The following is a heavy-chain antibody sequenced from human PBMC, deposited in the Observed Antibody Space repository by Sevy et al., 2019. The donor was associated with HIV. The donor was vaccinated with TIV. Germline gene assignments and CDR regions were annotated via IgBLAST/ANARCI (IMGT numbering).Heavy chain of an antibody. J-gene: IGHJ6*02. V-gene: IGHV3-21*01. CDR1: GFTFSSYS. CDR2: ISSSSSYI. D-gene: IGHD2-2*01. CDR3: ARDLGIVVVPAAIIFGGMDV. Sequence: GESLKISCAASGFTFSSYSMNWVRQAPGKGLEWVSSISSSSSYIYYADSVKGRFTISRDNAKNSLYLQMNSLRAEETAVYYCARDLGIVVVPAAIIFGGMDVWGQGTTVTVSS.